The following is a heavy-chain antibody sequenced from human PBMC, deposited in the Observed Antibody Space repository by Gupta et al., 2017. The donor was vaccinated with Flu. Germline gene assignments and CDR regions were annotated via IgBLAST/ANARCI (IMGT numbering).Heavy chain of an antibody. D-gene: IGHD1-7*01. CDR3: ARLREGGTGCIEY. CDR2: RSGSGEST. J-gene: IGHJ4*02. CDR1: FSSYT. V-gene: IGHV3-23*01. Sequence: FSSYTISWVRQAPGKGLEWVSARSGSGESTYYADSGKGRFTISRDNYKNTLYLEMNSLRAEDTAVYYGARLREGGTGCIEYWGQGTLVTVSS.